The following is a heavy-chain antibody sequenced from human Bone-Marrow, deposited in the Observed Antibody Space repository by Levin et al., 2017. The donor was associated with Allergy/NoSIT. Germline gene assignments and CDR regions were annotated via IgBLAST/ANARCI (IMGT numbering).Heavy chain of an antibody. Sequence: TGGSLRLSCAASGFTFSSYAMTWVRQAPGKGLEWVSSIGATGGSTYYADSVKGRFTISRDNSKNTLHLQMNSLRAEDTAVYYCAKERAYNDFFDYWGQGTLVTVSS. CDR1: GFTFSSYA. D-gene: IGHD5-12*01. CDR2: IGATGGST. V-gene: IGHV3-23*01. J-gene: IGHJ4*02. CDR3: AKERAYNDFFDY.